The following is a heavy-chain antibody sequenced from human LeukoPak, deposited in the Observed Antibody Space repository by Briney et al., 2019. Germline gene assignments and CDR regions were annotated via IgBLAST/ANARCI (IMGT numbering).Heavy chain of an antibody. J-gene: IGHJ4*02. CDR3: AREDGGRPRE. CDR1: GFTFSYYY. Sequence: GGSLRLSFASSGFTFSYYYMSWIRQAPGKGLEWISYISNGGDTIYYADSVKGRFTISRDNAKNSLYLQMNSLRAEDTALYYCAREDGGRPREWGQGTLVTVSS. V-gene: IGHV3-11*01. CDR2: ISNGGDTI. D-gene: IGHD1-26*01.